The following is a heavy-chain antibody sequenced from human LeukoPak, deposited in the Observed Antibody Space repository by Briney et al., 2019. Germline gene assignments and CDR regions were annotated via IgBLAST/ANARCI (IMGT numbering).Heavy chain of an antibody. Sequence: KTGGSLRLSCAASGFTFSSYSMNWVRQAPGKGLEWVSSISSSSSYIYYADSVKGRFTISRDNSKNTLYLQMNSLSTEDTAVYYCARVRSYRGSGIYNRNAASDIWGQGTMVTVSS. D-gene: IGHD3-10*01. V-gene: IGHV3-21*01. CDR2: ISSSSSYI. J-gene: IGHJ3*02. CDR3: ARVRSYRGSGIYNRNAASDI. CDR1: GFTFSSYS.